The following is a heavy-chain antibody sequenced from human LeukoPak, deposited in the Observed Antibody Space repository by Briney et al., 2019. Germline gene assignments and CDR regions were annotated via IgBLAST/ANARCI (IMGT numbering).Heavy chain of an antibody. Sequence: GESLKISCKGSGYSFTSYWIGWVRQMPGKGLEWMGIIYPGDSDTRYSPAFQGQGTISADKSTTTAYLQWSSLKASHNAIYYFTRGKGAGSQGGWFDPWGQGPLVTVSS. V-gene: IGHV5-51*01. J-gene: IGHJ5*02. CDR1: GYSFTSYW. CDR2: IYPGDSDT. CDR3: TRGKGAGSQGGWFDP. D-gene: IGHD2-15*01.